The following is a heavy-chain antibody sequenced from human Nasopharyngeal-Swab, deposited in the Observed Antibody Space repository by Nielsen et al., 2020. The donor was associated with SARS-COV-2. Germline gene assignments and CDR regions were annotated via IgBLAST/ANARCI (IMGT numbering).Heavy chain of an antibody. CDR1: GFTFSSYT. D-gene: IGHD4-17*01. J-gene: IGHJ6*02. CDR2: ITGSGDAT. CDR3: ARSYYGAYYYGMDV. V-gene: IGHV3-23*01. Sequence: GGSLRLSCGASGFTFSSYTMSWVRQAPGRGLEWVSAITGSGDATNYADSVKGRFTISRDNSKNTLYLQMNSLRAEDTAVYYCARSYYGAYYYGMDVWGQGTTVTVSS.